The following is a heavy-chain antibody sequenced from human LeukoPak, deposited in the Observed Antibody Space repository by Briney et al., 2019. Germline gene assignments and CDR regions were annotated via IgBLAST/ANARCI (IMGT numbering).Heavy chain of an antibody. V-gene: IGHV1-2*02. J-gene: IGHJ4*01. CDR1: GYTFTAYY. CDR3: VRTLSAMIPYDY. D-gene: IGHD3-16*01. Sequence: ASVKVSCKTSGYTFTAYYLHWVRQAPGQGLKWMGWMNPNSGDRNSAQKFQGRVTMTRDTSIRTIYMKLSSLRSDDTAVYYCVRTLSAMIPYDYWGNGTLIIVSS. CDR2: MNPNSGDR.